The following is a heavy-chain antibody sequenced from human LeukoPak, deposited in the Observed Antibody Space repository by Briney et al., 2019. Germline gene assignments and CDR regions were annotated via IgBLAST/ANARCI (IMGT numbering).Heavy chain of an antibody. CDR3: VRYLDGTGYHDAFDI. CDR2: INQDGSET. CDR1: GLTFSSYW. V-gene: IGHV3-7*01. J-gene: IGHJ3*02. Sequence: RSGGSLRLSCAASGLTFSSYWINWVRQAPGKGLEWVANINQDGSETNYVDSVKGRFTISRDNANKSLFLQMNSLRAEDTAVYYCVRYLDGTGYHDAFDIWGQGTMVTVSS. D-gene: IGHD3-22*01.